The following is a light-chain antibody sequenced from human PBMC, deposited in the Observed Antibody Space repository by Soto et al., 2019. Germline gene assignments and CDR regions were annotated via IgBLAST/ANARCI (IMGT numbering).Light chain of an antibody. V-gene: IGKV2-28*01. J-gene: IGKJ2*01. CDR3: MQALQTPSYT. Sequence: IVRTQSPLSLPVTPGEPASISCRSSQSLLHSNGYNYLDWYLQKPGQSPQLLIYLGSNRASGVPDRFSGSGSGTDFTLKISRVEAEDVGVYYCMQALQTPSYTFGQGTKLEIK. CDR2: LGS. CDR1: QSLLHSNGYNY.